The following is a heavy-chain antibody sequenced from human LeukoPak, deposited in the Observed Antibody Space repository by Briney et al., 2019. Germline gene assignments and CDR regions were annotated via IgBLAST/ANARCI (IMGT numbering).Heavy chain of an antibody. CDR3: AKDLSDYDSPDYYLISPFGS. CDR1: RFISSEYG. CDR2: ISYDGTNK. V-gene: IGHV3-30*18. D-gene: IGHD3-22*01. Sequence: GGSLRLSCAASRFISSEYGMHWVHQAPGKGLEWVAHISYDGTNKYYSKSVLGRFTISRDNSKSTLYLEMNSLILEDTAVYYCAKDLSDYDSPDYYLISPFGSWGQGTLVTVSS. J-gene: IGHJ4*02.